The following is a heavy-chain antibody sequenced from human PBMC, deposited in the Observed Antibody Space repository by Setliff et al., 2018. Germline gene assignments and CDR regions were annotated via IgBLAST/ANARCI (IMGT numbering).Heavy chain of an antibody. J-gene: IGHJ4*02. CDR2: VYYSGNT. Sequence: SETLSLTCTVSGGSISTTDYYWGWTRQPPGKGLEWIGCVYYSGNTYYSPSLKSRVTMFVDTSKNQFSLMLYSVTAADTAIYYCARYDSSGYSENYYFDYWGQGTLVTVSS. CDR1: GGSISTTDYY. V-gene: IGHV4-39*07. D-gene: IGHD3-22*01. CDR3: ARYDSSGYSENYYFDY.